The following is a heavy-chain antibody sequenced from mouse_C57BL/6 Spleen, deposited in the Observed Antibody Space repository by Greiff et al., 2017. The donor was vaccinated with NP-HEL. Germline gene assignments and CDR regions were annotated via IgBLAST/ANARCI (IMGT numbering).Heavy chain of an antibody. CDR3: TVPDFYYDYALFDY. Sequence: EVKVEESGGGLVQPGGSMKLSCVASGFTFSNYWMNWVRQSPEKGLEWVAQIRLKSDNYATHYAESVKGRFTISRDDSKSSVYLQMNNLRAEDTGIYYSTVPDFYYDYALFDYWGQGTTLTVSS. D-gene: IGHD2-4*01. J-gene: IGHJ2*01. CDR2: IRLKSDNYAT. CDR1: GFTFSNYW. V-gene: IGHV6-3*01.